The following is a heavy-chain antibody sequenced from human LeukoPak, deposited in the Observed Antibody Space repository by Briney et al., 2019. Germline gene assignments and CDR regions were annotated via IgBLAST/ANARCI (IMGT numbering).Heavy chain of an antibody. CDR2: ISAYSGNT. J-gene: IGHJ4*02. D-gene: IGHD4-17*01. Sequence: GASVKVSCKTSGYTFSNYGISWVRQAPGQGLEWMGWISAYSGNTNYAQKFQGRVTMTTDTSTTKVYMDLRRLRSDDTAVYYCARDAAHSGHYSGSFYWGQGTLVTVSS. CDR1: GYTFSNYG. V-gene: IGHV1-18*01. CDR3: ARDAAHSGHYSGSFY.